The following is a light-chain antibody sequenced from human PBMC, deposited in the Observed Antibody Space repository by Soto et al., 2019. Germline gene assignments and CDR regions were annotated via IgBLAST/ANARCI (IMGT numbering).Light chain of an antibody. Sequence: QSALTQPRSVSGSLGQSVTISCTGTSSDVGGYNYVSWYQQHPGKAPKLMIYDVNQRPSGVPDRFSGSKSGNTASLTISGLQDADEADYYCCSYAGSWVFGGGTKLTVL. CDR3: CSYAGSWV. V-gene: IGLV2-11*01. J-gene: IGLJ3*02. CDR2: DVN. CDR1: SSDVGGYNY.